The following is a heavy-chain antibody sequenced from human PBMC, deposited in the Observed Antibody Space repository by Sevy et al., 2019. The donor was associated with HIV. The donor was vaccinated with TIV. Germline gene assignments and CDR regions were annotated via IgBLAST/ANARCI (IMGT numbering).Heavy chain of an antibody. J-gene: IGHJ6*02. CDR3: ARDDEPDYYYFDMDV. CDR1: GFTFSSYA. V-gene: IGHV3-30-3*01. Sequence: GGSLRLSCAASGFTFSSYAMHWVRQAPGKELEWVAVIAYDGSNKYYADSVKGRFTISRDNSKNTLYLQMDGLRAVDTALYYCARDDEPDYYYFDMDVWGQGTTVTVSS. CDR2: IAYDGSNK.